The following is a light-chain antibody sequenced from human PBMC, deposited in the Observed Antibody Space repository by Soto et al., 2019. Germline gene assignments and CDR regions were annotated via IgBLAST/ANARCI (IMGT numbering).Light chain of an antibody. J-gene: IGKJ4*01. Sequence: DIQMTQSPSSLSASVGDRVSITCRASQGISDSLAWFQHKPGKPPKLLMYAASTLQSGVPSRFSGSGSGTDFIITISSLQPEDVATYYCQNYNSAPLTFGGGTRVEIK. CDR1: QGISDS. CDR2: AAS. CDR3: QNYNSAPLT. V-gene: IGKV1-27*01.